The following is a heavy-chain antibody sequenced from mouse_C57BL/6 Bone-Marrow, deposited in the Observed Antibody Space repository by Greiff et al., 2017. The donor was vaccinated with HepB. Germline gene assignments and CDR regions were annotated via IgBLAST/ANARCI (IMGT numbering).Heavy chain of an antibody. V-gene: IGHV14-4*01. D-gene: IGHD6-5*01. J-gene: IGHJ4*01. CDR3: TTGGFLYYYAMDY. CDR2: IDPENGDT. CDR1: GFNIKDDY. Sequence: VQLQQSGAELVRPGASVKLSCTASGFNIKDDYMHWVKQRPEQGLEWIGWIDPENGDTEYASKFQGKATITADPSSNTAYLQLSSLTSEDTAVYYCTTGGFLYYYAMDYWGQGTSVTVSS.